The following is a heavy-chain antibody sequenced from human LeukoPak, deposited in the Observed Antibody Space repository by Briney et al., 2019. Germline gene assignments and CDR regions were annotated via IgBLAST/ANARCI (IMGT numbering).Heavy chain of an antibody. CDR2: ISSSGSTI. CDR1: GFTFSSYE. CDR3: ARDLGSSGWFTFDY. V-gene: IGHV3-48*03. D-gene: IGHD6-19*01. J-gene: IGHJ4*02. Sequence: PGGSLRLSCAASGFTFSSYEMNWVRQAPGKGLEWVSNISSSGSTINYADSVKGRFTISRDNAKNALYLQMNSLRAEDTAVYYCARDLGSSGWFTFDYWGQGTPVTVSS.